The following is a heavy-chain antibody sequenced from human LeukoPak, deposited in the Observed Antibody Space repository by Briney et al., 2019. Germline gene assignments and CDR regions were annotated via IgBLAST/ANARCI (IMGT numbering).Heavy chain of an antibody. CDR3: GTTEHDSGDY. D-gene: IGHD6-25*01. CDR1: GFTFSSYW. J-gene: IGHJ4*02. Sequence: GSLRLSCAASGFTFSSYWMSWVRQPPGKGLEWIGEVYPSGSTNYSPSLKSRLTISVDKSKNQFSLTLNSVTAADTAVYFCGTTEHDSGDYWGQGTLVTVSS. CDR2: VYPSGST. V-gene: IGHV4-4*01.